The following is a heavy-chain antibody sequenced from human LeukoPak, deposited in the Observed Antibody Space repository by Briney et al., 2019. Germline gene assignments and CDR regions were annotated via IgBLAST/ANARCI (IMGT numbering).Heavy chain of an antibody. CDR2: IYHSGST. D-gene: IGHD4-17*01. J-gene: IGHJ4*02. CDR3: ARGDYGDYIHPEDH. Sequence: SETLSLTCTVSGYSISSGYYWGWIRQPPGKGLEWIGSIYHSGSTYYNPPLKSRVTISVDTSKNQFSLKLSSVTAADTAVYYCARGDYGDYIHPEDHWGQGTLVTVSS. CDR1: GYSISSGYY. V-gene: IGHV4-38-2*02.